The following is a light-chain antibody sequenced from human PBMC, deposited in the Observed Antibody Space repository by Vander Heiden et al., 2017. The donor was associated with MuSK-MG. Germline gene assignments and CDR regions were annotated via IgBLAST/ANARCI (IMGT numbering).Light chain of an antibody. J-gene: IGLJ1*01. Sequence: SYELTQPPSASVSPGQTASITCSGDKLGDKYACWYQQKPGQSPVLVIYQDSKRPSGIPERFSGSNSGNTATLTISGTQAMAEADYYCQAWDSSTAVFGTGTKVTVL. CDR1: KLGDKY. V-gene: IGLV3-1*01. CDR3: QAWDSSTAV. CDR2: QDS.